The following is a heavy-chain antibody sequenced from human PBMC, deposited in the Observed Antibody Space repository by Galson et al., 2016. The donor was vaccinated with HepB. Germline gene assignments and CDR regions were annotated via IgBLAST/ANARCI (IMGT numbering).Heavy chain of an antibody. V-gene: IGHV4-59*01. CDR2: IYYSGST. Sequence: LSLTCTVSGGSITSSSWSWIRQPPGKGLEWIGYIYYSGSTTSSPSLNSRVTISVDTSKNQLSLKVRSVTVADTAVYYCAREAGRVGDGQIDVWGQGTTATVSS. CDR3: AREAGRVGDGQIDV. J-gene: IGHJ6*02. CDR1: GGSITSSS. D-gene: IGHD3-16*01.